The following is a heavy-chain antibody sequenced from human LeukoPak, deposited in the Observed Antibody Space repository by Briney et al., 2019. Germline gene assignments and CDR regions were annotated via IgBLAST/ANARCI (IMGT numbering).Heavy chain of an antibody. V-gene: IGHV1-18*04. Sequence: ASVKVSCKASGYTFTSYGISWVRQAPGQGLEWMGWISGYNAKTNYAQKVQGRVTMTTDTSMNTAYMEVRSLGSDDTAVYYCAKDRGYYGSGSEPSFDYWGQGTLVTVSS. D-gene: IGHD3-10*01. CDR3: AKDRGYYGSGSEPSFDY. CDR2: ISGYNAKT. J-gene: IGHJ4*02. CDR1: GYTFTSYG.